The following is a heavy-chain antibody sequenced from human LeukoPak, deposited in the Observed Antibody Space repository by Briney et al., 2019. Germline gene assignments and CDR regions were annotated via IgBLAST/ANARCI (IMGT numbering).Heavy chain of an antibody. J-gene: IGHJ4*01. CDR2: IYYSGST. Sequence: PSETLSLTCTVSGGSISSYYWSWIRQPPGKGLEWIGYIYYSGSTNYNPSLKSRVTISVDTSKNQFSLKLSSVTAADTAVYYCARSSIAAAVKFDYCGHGTLVTVSS. D-gene: IGHD6-13*01. V-gene: IGHV4-59*08. CDR1: GGSISSYY. CDR3: ARSSIAAAVKFDY.